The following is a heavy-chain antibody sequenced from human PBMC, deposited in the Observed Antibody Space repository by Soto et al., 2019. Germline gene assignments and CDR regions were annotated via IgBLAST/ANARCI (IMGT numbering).Heavy chain of an antibody. CDR2: IIPIFGTA. J-gene: IGHJ6*02. V-gene: IGHV1-69*01. CDR1: GGTFSSYA. CDR3: ASFSQGYYGSDYYYYGMDV. D-gene: IGHD3-10*01. Sequence: QVQLVQSGAEVKKPGSSVKVSCKASGGTFSSYAISWVRQAPGQGLEWMGGIIPIFGTANYAQKFQGRVTITADESTSTAYMELSSLRSEDTAVYYCASFSQGYYGSDYYYYGMDVWGQGTTVTVSS.